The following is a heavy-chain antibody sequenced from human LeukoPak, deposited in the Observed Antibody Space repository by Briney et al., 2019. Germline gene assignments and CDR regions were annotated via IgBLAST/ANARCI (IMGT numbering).Heavy chain of an antibody. V-gene: IGHV3-9*03. CDR2: ISRNSGSI. D-gene: IGHD2-8*02. CDR3: AKDEFVASDFTGAFDI. Sequence: PGRSLRLSCAASGFTFDNYAMHWVRQAPGKGLEWVSGISRNSGSIGYADSVKGRFTISRDNAKNSLYLQMNSLRTEDMALYYCAKDEFVASDFTGAFDIWGQGTMVTVSS. J-gene: IGHJ3*02. CDR1: GFTFDNYA.